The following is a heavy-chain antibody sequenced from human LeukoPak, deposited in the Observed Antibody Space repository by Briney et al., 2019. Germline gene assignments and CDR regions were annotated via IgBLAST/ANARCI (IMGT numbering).Heavy chain of an antibody. CDR3: ARGPLYTNPLDY. D-gene: IGHD4-11*01. Sequence: GGSLRLSCAASGFSFRNYEVNWVRQAPGKGLEWVSYIRSSGSTVSYPDSVKGRFTISRDNAKNSLLLQMNSLRAEDTAVYYCARGPLYTNPLDYWGQGTLVTVSS. J-gene: IGHJ4*02. V-gene: IGHV3-48*03. CDR1: GFSFRNYE. CDR2: IRSSGSTV.